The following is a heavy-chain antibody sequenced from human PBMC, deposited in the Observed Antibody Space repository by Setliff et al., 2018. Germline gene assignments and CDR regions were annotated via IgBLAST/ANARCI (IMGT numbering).Heavy chain of an antibody. Sequence: ASVKVSCKASGYIFNTFGISWVRRAPGQGLEWIGWISPYNGDTKYAQRLQGRVTMTTDTSTSTAYVEVRSLRSDDTALYYCARSPPNRGVGQGHHMDVWGKGTTVTVSS. CDR2: ISPYNGDT. CDR3: ARSPPNRGVGQGHHMDV. V-gene: IGHV1-18*01. D-gene: IGHD3-10*01. CDR1: GYIFNTFG. J-gene: IGHJ6*03.